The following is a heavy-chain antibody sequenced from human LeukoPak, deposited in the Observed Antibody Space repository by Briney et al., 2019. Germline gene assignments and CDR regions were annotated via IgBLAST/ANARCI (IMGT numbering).Heavy chain of an antibody. CDR1: GGSISSYY. D-gene: IGHD3-16*01. V-gene: IGHV4-59*01. Sequence: SETLSLTCTVSGGSISSYYWSWIRQPPGKGLEWIGYIYHSGSTNYNPSLKSRVTISVDTSKNQLSLKLNSVTAGDTAVYYCAAAPMGAGWFDPWGQGTLVTVSS. J-gene: IGHJ5*02. CDR2: IYHSGST. CDR3: AAAPMGAGWFDP.